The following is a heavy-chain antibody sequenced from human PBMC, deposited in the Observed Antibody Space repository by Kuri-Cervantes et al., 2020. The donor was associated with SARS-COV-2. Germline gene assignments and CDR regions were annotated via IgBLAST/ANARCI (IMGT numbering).Heavy chain of an antibody. V-gene: IGHV3-7*03. Sequence: GGSLRLSCAASGFTFSSYWMTWVRQARGKGLDWVANVRQDGRDKYYGDSVKGRLTISRDKTQNSLYLQMDRLTAEDTAVYYCARYCTSISCESAIDFWGQGTLVTVSS. CDR2: VRQDGRDK. CDR3: ARYCTSISCESAIDF. CDR1: GFTFSSYW. J-gene: IGHJ4*02. D-gene: IGHD2-2*01.